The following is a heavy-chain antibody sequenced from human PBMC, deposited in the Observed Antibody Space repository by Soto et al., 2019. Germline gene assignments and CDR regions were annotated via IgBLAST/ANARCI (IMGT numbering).Heavy chain of an antibody. Sequence: PGGSLRLSCAASGFTFSNAWINWVRQAPGKGLEWVGRIKSKTDGGATDFAAPVKGRFAISRDDSKNMVYLQMNSLKTEDTGIKYCPTNSYSTMMVFLFAYGGKGTLVPV. CDR3: PTNSYSTMMVFLFAY. D-gene: IGHD6-13*01. CDR2: IKSKTDGGAT. CDR1: GFTFSNAW. V-gene: IGHV3-15*07. J-gene: IGHJ4*02.